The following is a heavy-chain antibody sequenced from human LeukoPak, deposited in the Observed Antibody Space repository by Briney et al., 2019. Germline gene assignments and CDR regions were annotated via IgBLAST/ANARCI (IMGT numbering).Heavy chain of an antibody. V-gene: IGHV4-38-2*02. CDR1: GYSISSGYY. J-gene: IGHJ4*02. D-gene: IGHD3-10*01. CDR3: ARADPTLGLWFGDLKTLFDY. Sequence: SETLSLTCTVSGYSISSGYYWGWIRQPPGKGLEWIGSIYHSGSTYYNPSLKSRVTISVDTSKNQFSLKLSSVTAADTAVYYCARADPTLGLWFGDLKTLFDYWGQGTLVTVSS. CDR2: IYHSGST.